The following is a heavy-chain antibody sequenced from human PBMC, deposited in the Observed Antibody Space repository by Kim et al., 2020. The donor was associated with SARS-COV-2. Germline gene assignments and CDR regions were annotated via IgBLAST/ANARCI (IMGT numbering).Heavy chain of an antibody. Sequence: VKGRYTISRENSKNTRYLKMNSLRAEDTAVYYCANIASYYYGSGSYFDYWGQGTLVTVSS. J-gene: IGHJ4*02. V-gene: IGHV3-23*01. CDR3: ANIASYYYGSGSYFDY. D-gene: IGHD3-10*01.